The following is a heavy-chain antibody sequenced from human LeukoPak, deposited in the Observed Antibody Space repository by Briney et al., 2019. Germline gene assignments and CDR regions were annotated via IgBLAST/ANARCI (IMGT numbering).Heavy chain of an antibody. J-gene: IGHJ4*02. Sequence: GGSLRLSCAASGFTFSSYRMNWVRQAPGKGLEWVSSICSSSSYIYYADSVKGRFTISRDNAKNSLYLQMNSLRAEDTAVYYCARTLGYCSSTSCYGYDYWGQGTLVTVSS. CDR1: GFTFSSYR. V-gene: IGHV3-21*01. D-gene: IGHD2-2*01. CDR3: ARTLGYCSSTSCYGYDY. CDR2: ICSSSSYI.